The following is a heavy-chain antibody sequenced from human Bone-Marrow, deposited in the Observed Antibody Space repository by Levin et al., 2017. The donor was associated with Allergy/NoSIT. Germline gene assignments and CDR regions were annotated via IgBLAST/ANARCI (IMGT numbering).Heavy chain of an antibody. CDR3: ARRVSSPNLNSFFYFGMDV. Sequence: SETLSLTCTVSGGSISRHYWSWIRQPPGKGLELIGYIYYSGSTKYNPSLKSRVTISVDTSKNQFSLKLSSVTAADTAVYYCARRVSSPNLNSFFYFGMDVWGQGTTVTVSS. D-gene: IGHD3-10*01. V-gene: IGHV4-59*11. J-gene: IGHJ6*02. CDR1: GGSISRHY. CDR2: IYYSGST.